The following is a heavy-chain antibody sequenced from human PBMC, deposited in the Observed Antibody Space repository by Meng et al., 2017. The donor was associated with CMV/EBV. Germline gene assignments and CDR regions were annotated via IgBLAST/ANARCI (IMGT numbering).Heavy chain of an antibody. CDR3: ARDPYYGSGSYYT. D-gene: IGHD3-10*01. CDR1: GGSVSSGSYY. J-gene: IGHJ5*02. CDR2: MYYSGST. Sequence: VSGGSVSSGSYYWSWIRQPPGKGREWIGYMYYSGSTNYNPSLKSRFTRSVDTSKNQFSLKLSSVTAADTAVYYCARDPYYGSGSYYTWGQGTLVTVSS. V-gene: IGHV4-61*01.